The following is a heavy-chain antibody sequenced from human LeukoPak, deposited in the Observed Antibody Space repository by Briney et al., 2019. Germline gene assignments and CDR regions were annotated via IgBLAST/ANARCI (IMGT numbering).Heavy chain of an antibody. CDR2: ISSSSSYI. J-gene: IGHJ6*03. V-gene: IGHV3-21*01. CDR1: GFTFSSYS. Sequence: GGSLRLSCAASGFTFSSYSMNWVRQAPGKGLEWDSSISSSSSYIYYADSVKGRFTISRDNAKNSLYLQMNSLRAEDTAVYYCARDPGYCSGGSCQYYYYYYMDVWGKGTTVTVSS. CDR3: ARDPGYCSGGSCQYYYYYYMDV. D-gene: IGHD2-15*01.